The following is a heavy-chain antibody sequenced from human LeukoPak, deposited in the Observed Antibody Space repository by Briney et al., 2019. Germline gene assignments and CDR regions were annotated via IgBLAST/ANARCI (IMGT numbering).Heavy chain of an antibody. Sequence: GGSLRLSCAASGFTFSSYSMNWVRQAPGKGLEWVSSISSSSSYIYYADSVKGRFTISRDNAKNSLYLQMNSLRAEDTAVYYCARDLVGYYDYVWGSYRYTNYFDYWGQGTLVTVSS. V-gene: IGHV3-21*01. CDR3: ARDLVGYYDYVWGSYRYTNYFDY. J-gene: IGHJ4*02. CDR2: ISSSSSYI. CDR1: GFTFSSYS. D-gene: IGHD3-16*02.